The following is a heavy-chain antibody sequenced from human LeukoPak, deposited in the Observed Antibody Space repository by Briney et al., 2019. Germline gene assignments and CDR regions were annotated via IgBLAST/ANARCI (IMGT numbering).Heavy chain of an antibody. V-gene: IGHV3-21*01. J-gene: IGHJ3*01. D-gene: IGHD2-2*01. CDR2: ISSSSSYI. CDR1: GFTFSSYS. CDR3: APYCSSTSCPV. Sequence: GGSLRLSCAASGFTFSSYSMNWVRQAPGKGLEWVSSISSSSSYIYYADSVKVRFTISRDNAKNSLYLQMNSLRAEDTAVYYCAPYCSSTSCPVWGQGTMVTVSS.